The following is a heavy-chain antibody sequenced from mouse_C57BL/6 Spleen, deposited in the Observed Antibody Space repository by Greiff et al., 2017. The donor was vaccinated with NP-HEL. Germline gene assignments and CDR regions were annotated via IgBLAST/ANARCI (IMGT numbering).Heavy chain of an antibody. D-gene: IGHD2-4*01. CDR3: ARYYDYDGGLSY. CDR2: IYPGDGDT. J-gene: IGHJ3*01. CDR1: GYAFSSYW. V-gene: IGHV1-80*01. Sequence: HVQLQQSGAELVTPFSSFPLSCKASGYAFSSYWMNWVKQRPGKGLEWIGQIYPGDGDTNYNGKFKGKATLTADKSSSTAYMQLSSLTSEDSAFYFSARYYDYDGGLSYWGQGTLVTVSA.